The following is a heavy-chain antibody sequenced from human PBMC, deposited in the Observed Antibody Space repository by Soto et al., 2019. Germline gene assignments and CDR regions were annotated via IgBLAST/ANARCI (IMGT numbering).Heavy chain of an antibody. CDR1: GGSFSGYY. V-gene: IGHV4-34*01. CDR3: ASTGVVPPSEEGYYFDY. D-gene: IGHD2-2*01. Sequence: SETLSLTCAVYGGSFSGYYWSWIRQPPGKGLEWIGEINHSGSTNYNPSLKSRVTISVDTSKNQFSLKLSSVTAADTAVYYCASTGVVPPSEEGYYFDYWGQGTLVPFPS. J-gene: IGHJ4*02. CDR2: INHSGST.